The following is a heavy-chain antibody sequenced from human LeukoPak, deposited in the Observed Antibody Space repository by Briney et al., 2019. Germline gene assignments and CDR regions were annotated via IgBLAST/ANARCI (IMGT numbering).Heavy chain of an antibody. CDR2: INHSGST. J-gene: IGHJ5*02. CDR3: ARQPRITVFGVVKKGGNWFDP. V-gene: IGHV4-34*01. CDR1: GGSFSDYY. Sequence: KSSETLSPTCAVYGGSFSDYYWSWIRQPPGKGLEWIGKINHSGSTNYNPSLKSRVTISVDTSKNQFSLKLSSVTAADTAVYYCARQPRITVFGVVKKGGNWFDPWGQGTLVTVSS. D-gene: IGHD3-3*01.